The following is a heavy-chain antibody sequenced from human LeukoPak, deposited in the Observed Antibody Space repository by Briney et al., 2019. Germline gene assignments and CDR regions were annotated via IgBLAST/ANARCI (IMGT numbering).Heavy chain of an antibody. J-gene: IGHJ5*02. CDR1: GGSISSSSYY. Sequence: PSETLSLTCTVSGGSISSSSYYWGWLRQPPGKGLEWVGSIYYSGSTYYNPSLKSRVTISVDTSKNQFSLKLSSVTAADTAVYYCARDYVRSGVAGWFDPWGQGTLVTVSS. V-gene: IGHV4-39*07. CDR3: ARDYVRSGVAGWFDP. D-gene: IGHD3-10*01. CDR2: IYYSGST.